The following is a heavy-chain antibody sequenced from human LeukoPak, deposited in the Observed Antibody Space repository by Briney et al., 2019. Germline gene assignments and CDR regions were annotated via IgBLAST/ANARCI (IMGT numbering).Heavy chain of an antibody. CDR1: GFMLSSYW. CDR3: AREGSQSASATYPGND. D-gene: IGHD3-10*01. V-gene: IGHV3-7*01. CDR2: IKQDGSEK. J-gene: IGHJ4*02. Sequence: GGSLRLSCAGSGFMLSSYWMSWVRQAPGKGLEWVANIKQDGSEKYYVDSVKGRFSISRDNAKNSLYLQMNRLRAEDTAVYYCAREGSQSASATYPGNDWGQGTLVTVSS.